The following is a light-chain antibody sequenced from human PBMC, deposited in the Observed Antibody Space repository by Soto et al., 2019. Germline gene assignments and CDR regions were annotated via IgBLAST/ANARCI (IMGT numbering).Light chain of an antibody. Sequence: QSALTQPRSVSGSPGQSVTISCTGTSSDVGGYNYVSWYQQHPSKAPKLMIYAVSKRPSGVPDRFSGSKSSNTASLTISGLQAEDEADYYCCSDAGSYNSYVVFGGGTKLIVL. J-gene: IGLJ2*01. CDR2: AVS. CDR1: SSDVGGYNY. CDR3: CSDAGSYNSYVV. V-gene: IGLV2-11*01.